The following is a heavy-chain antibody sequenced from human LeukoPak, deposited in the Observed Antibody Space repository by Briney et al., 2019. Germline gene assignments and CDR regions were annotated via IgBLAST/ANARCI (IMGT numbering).Heavy chain of an antibody. Sequence: GRSLRLSCAASGFTFSSYGMHWVRRAPGKGLEWVAGISYDGSNKYYADSVKGRFTISRDNSKNTLYLQMNSLRAEDTAVYYCARSRARSRDDAFDIWGQGTMVTVSS. CDR1: GFTFSSYG. D-gene: IGHD2-2*01. CDR2: ISYDGSNK. V-gene: IGHV3-30*03. CDR3: ARSRARSRDDAFDI. J-gene: IGHJ3*02.